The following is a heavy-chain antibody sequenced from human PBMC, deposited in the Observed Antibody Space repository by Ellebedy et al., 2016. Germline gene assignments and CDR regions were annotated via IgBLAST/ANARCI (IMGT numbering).Heavy chain of an antibody. V-gene: IGHV4-39*02. CDR3: ARDDYGSGSHDY. J-gene: IGHJ4*02. Sequence: SETLSLXCTVSGGSISSSSYYWGWIRQPPGKGLEWIGSIYYSGSTYYNPSLKSRVTISVDTSKNQFSLKLRSVTAADTAVYYCARDDYGSGSHDYWGQGTLVTVSS. CDR2: IYYSGST. CDR1: GGSISSSSYY. D-gene: IGHD3-10*01.